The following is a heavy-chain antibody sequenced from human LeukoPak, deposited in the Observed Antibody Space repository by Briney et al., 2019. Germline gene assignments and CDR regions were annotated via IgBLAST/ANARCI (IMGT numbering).Heavy chain of an antibody. CDR3: ARDAGGGQIGISVDY. CDR1: GLTVSSNY. CDR2: IYNDGRT. V-gene: IGHV3-66*01. D-gene: IGHD3-16*01. Sequence: GESLRLSCAASGLTVSSNYMSWVRQAPGKGLEWVSVIYNDGRTYYADSVKGRFTISRDNSKSTLYLEMNSLRVEDTAMYYCARDAGGGQIGISVDYWGQGTLVTVSS. J-gene: IGHJ4*02.